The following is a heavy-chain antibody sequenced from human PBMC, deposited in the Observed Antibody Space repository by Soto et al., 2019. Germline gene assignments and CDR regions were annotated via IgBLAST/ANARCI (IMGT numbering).Heavy chain of an antibody. Sequence: QVQLMQSGAEVTNPGASVKVSCKTSGYTFTTYGLSWVRQAPGQGLEWMGWIVADSGNTIYAQKFQGRVTMYTDTSTNTAYMELRSLTSDDSALYYCARVPGYGSGSRRFDNWGQGTLVTVSS. CDR2: IVADSGNT. CDR3: ARVPGYGSGSRRFDN. J-gene: IGHJ4*02. CDR1: GYTFTTYG. D-gene: IGHD3-10*01. V-gene: IGHV1-18*01.